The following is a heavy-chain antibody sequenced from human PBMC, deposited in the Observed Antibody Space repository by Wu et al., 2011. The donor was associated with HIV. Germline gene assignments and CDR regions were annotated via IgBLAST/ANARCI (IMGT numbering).Heavy chain of an antibody. V-gene: IGHV1-18*01. CDR2: ISAYTGDT. CDR3: ARDCVDRYCSRGSVHNSVEKDY. J-gene: IGHJ4*02. D-gene: IGHD2-2*01. Sequence: QVXLVQSGAEVKKPGASVKVSCKTSGYIFTNYGISWVRQAPGQGLEWMGWISAYTGDTNSAQKLQGRVTMTTDTSTSTAYMELRSLRSDDTAVYYCARDCVDRYCSRGSVHNSVEKDYWGQGTLVTVSS. CDR1: GYIFTNYG.